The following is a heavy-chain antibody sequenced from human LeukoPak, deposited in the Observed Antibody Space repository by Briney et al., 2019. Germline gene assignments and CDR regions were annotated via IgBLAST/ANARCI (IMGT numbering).Heavy chain of an antibody. CDR2: IYSTGST. J-gene: IGHJ5*02. CDR1: GGSISSYY. Sequence: SETLSLTCTVSGGSISSYYWSWIRQPAGKGLEWIGRIYSTGSTNYNPSLKSRVTMSVDTSKNQFSLRLRSVTAADTAVYYCAREHHLGYCSSTSCYTYLNWFDPWGQGTLVTVSS. CDR3: AREHHLGYCSSTSCYTYLNWFDP. D-gene: IGHD2-2*02. V-gene: IGHV4-4*07.